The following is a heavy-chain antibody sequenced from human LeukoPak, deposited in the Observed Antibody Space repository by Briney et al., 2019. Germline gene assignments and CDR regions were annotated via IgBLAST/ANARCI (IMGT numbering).Heavy chain of an antibody. CDR3: GRESGVSINWFDP. V-gene: IGHV3-66*01. D-gene: IGHD6-13*01. Sequence: PGGSLRLSCAASGFTVSSNYMSWVRQAPGKGLEWVSVIYSGGSTYYADSVKGRFTISRDNSKNTLYLQMNSLRAEDTAVYYCGRESGVSINWFDPWGQGTLVTVSS. CDR2: IYSGGST. J-gene: IGHJ5*02. CDR1: GFTVSSNY.